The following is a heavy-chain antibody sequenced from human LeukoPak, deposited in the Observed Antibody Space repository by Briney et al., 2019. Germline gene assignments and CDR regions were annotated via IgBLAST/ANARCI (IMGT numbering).Heavy chain of an antibody. CDR1: GFTFNSYW. CDR3: ARPSSGYYWGAAFDI. D-gene: IGHD3-22*01. CDR2: ISYDGTNK. Sequence: GGSLRLSCAASGFTFNSYWMHWVRQAPGKGPEWVAVISYDGTNKYYADSVKGRFTISRDNSKNTLYLQMNSLRTEDTALYYCARPSSGYYWGAAFDIWGQGTMVTVSS. V-gene: IGHV3-30*03. J-gene: IGHJ3*02.